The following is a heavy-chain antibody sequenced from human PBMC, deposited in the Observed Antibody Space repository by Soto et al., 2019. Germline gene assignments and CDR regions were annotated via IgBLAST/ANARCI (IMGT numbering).Heavy chain of an antibody. D-gene: IGHD2-2*02. V-gene: IGHV3-23*01. CDR1: GFTFSSYA. Sequence: EVQLLESGGGLVQPGGSLRLSCAASGFTFSSYAMSWLRQAPGKGLEWVSAISGSGGSTYYADSVKGRFTISRDNSKNTLYLQMNSLRAEDTAVYYCAKKTSPDGPGVVVVPAAIVYWGQGTLVTVSS. CDR2: ISGSGGST. CDR3: AKKTSPDGPGVVVVPAAIVY. J-gene: IGHJ4*02.